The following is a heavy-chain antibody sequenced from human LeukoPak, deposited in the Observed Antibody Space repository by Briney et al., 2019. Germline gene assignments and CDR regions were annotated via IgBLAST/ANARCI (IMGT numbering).Heavy chain of an antibody. CDR2: IYHSGST. CDR1: GGSISSSNR. V-gene: IGHV4-4*02. CDR3: AAPGGDYYDSSGNYYGDY. J-gene: IGHJ4*02. D-gene: IGHD3-22*01. Sequence: PSETLSLTCAVSGGSISSSNRWSWVRQPPGKGLEWIGEIYHSGSTNYNPSLKSRVTISVDKSKNQFSLKLSSVTAADTAVYYCAAPGGDYYDSSGNYYGDYWGQGTLVTVSS.